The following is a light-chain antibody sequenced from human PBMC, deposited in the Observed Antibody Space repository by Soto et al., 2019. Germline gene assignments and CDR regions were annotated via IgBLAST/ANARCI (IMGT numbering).Light chain of an antibody. V-gene: IGKV1-33*01. Sequence: DIQMTQSPSSLSASVGDRITITCQASQDISNYLNWYQHKPGKAPKLLIYDASNLETGVPSRFSGSGSGTDFTFTISSLQAEDIATYYCQQYDNVPPTFGPGTKVDIK. CDR1: QDISNY. CDR3: QQYDNVPPT. CDR2: DAS. J-gene: IGKJ3*01.